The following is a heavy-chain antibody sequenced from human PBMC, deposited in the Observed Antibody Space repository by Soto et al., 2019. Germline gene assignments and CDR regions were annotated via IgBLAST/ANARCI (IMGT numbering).Heavy chain of an antibody. D-gene: IGHD3-22*01. V-gene: IGHV3-30-3*01. CDR1: GFTCSSYA. J-gene: IGHJ6*02. Sequence: SLRLSCASSGFTCSSYAMHWVRQAPGKGLEWVAVISYDGSNKYYADSVKGRFTISRDNSKNTLYLQMNSLRAEDTAVYYCAREITMIVARYYYYGMDVWGQGTTVTVSS. CDR2: ISYDGSNK. CDR3: AREITMIVARYYYYGMDV.